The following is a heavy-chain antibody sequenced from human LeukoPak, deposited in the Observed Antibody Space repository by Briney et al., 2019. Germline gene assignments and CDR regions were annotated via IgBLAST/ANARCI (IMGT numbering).Heavy chain of an antibody. V-gene: IGHV1-69*02. Sequence: GASVKVSCKASGYTFTSYYMHWVRQAPGQGLEWMGRIIPILGIANYAQKFQGRVTITADKSTSTAYMELSSLRSEDTAVYYCASSVQISGYYFDYWGQGTLVTVSS. J-gene: IGHJ4*02. CDR1: GYTFTSYY. D-gene: IGHD3-10*01. CDR3: ASSVQISGYYFDY. CDR2: IIPILGIA.